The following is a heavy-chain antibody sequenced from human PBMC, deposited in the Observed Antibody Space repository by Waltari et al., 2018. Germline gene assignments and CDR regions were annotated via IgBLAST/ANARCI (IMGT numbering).Heavy chain of an antibody. D-gene: IGHD6-13*01. V-gene: IGHV3-30-3*01. CDR3: AKDPGIAAAGDFDY. CDR2: ISYDGSNK. J-gene: IGHJ4*02. CDR1: GFHFSSYA. Sequence: QVQLVESGGGVVQPGRSLRLSCAASGFHFSSYAMHWVRQAPGKGLEWVAVISYDGSNKYYADSVKGRFTISRDNSKNTLYLQMNSLRAEDTAVYYCAKDPGIAAAGDFDYWGQGTLVTVSS.